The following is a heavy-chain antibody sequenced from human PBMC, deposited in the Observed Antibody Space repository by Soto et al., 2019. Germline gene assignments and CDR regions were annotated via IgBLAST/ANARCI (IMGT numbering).Heavy chain of an antibody. CDR3: ARDRGYSGYDYAPTRD. CDR2: ISYDGSNK. J-gene: IGHJ4*02. V-gene: IGHV3-30-3*01. CDR1: GFTFSSYA. Sequence: QVQLVESGGGVVQPGRSLRLSCAASGFTFSSYAMHWVRQAPGKGLEWVAVISYDGSNKYYADPVKGRFTISRDNSKNTLYLQMNSLRAEDTAVYYCARDRGYSGYDYAPTRDWGQGTLVTVSS. D-gene: IGHD5-12*01.